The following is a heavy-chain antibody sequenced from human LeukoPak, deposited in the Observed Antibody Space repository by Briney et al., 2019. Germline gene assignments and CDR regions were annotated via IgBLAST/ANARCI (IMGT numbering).Heavy chain of an antibody. J-gene: IGHJ4*02. CDR2: ISAPGGST. CDR1: GLTFSTYA. D-gene: IGHD4-23*01. V-gene: IGHV3-23*01. Sequence: GGSLRLSCAASGLTFSTYAMSWVRQAPGKGLEWVSGISAPGGSTYYADSVKGRFTISRDNSKNTLFLQMSSLRAEDTAVYYCVPLGWFPGDYRGQGTLVTVSS. CDR3: VPLGWFPGDY.